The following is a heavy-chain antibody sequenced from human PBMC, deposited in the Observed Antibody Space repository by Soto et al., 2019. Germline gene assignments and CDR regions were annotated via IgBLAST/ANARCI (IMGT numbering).Heavy chain of an antibody. J-gene: IGHJ4*02. CDR2: IYHSGST. CDR3: ARGLSITMVRGVIGPGPFDY. D-gene: IGHD3-10*01. CDR1: GYSISSGYY. V-gene: IGHV4-38-2*01. Sequence: PSETLSLTCAVSGYSISSGYYWGWIRQPPGKGLEWIGSIYHSGSTYYNPSLKSRVTISVDTSKNQFSLKLSPVTAADTAVYYCARGLSITMVRGVIGPGPFDYWGQGTLVTVSS.